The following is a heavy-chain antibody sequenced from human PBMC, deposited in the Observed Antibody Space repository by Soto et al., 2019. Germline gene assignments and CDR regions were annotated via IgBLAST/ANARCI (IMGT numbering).Heavy chain of an antibody. Sequence: PGGSLRLSCAASGFTFDDYAMHWVRQVPGKGLEWVSGISWNSGSVDYADSVKGRFTISRDNAKRTLYLQLNSLTPGDTGFYYCAKGFDFWSGVDYWGQGTLVTVSS. CDR2: ISWNSGSV. CDR3: AKGFDFWSGVDY. CDR1: GFTFDDYA. D-gene: IGHD3-3*01. J-gene: IGHJ4*02. V-gene: IGHV3-9*01.